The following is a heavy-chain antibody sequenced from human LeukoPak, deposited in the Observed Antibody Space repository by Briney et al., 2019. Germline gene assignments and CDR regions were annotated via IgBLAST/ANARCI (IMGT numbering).Heavy chain of an antibody. CDR1: GFTFSSYA. D-gene: IGHD6-13*01. V-gene: IGHV3-23*01. J-gene: IGHJ4*02. CDR3: AKEPIAAAGPFDY. Sequence: AGGSLRLSCAASGFTFSSYAMSGVRQAPGKGLEWVSAISGSGGSTSYADSVKGRCTISRDNSKNPLYLQMNSLRAEDTAVYYCAKEPIAAAGPFDYWGQGTLVTVSS. CDR2: ISGSGGST.